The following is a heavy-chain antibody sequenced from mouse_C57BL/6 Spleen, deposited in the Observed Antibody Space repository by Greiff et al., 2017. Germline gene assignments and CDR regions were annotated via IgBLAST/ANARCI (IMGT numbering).Heavy chain of an antibody. CDR3: AGLSTMIASGGGY. J-gene: IGHJ2*01. V-gene: IGHV1-81*01. Sequence: QVHVKQSGAELARPGASVKMSCKASGYTFTSYGISWVKQRTGQGLEWIGEIYPRSGNTYYNEKFKGKATLTADKSSSTAYRELRSLTSEDSAVYFCAGLSTMIASGGGYWGQGTTLTVSS. CDR1: GYTFTSYG. CDR2: IYPRSGNT. D-gene: IGHD2-4*01.